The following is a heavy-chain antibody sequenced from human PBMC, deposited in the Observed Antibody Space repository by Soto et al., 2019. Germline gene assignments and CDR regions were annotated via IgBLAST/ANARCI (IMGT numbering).Heavy chain of an antibody. CDR2: IIPIFGTA. CDR3: ARSQYYDFWSGYSVRWLPYYYGKDV. V-gene: IGHV1-69*13. J-gene: IGHJ6*02. D-gene: IGHD3-3*01. CDR1: GGTFSSYA. Sequence: SVKVSCKASGGTFSSYAISWVRQAPGQGLEWMGGIIPIFGTANYAQKFQGRVTITADESTSTAYMELSSLRSEDTAVYYCARSQYYDFWSGYSVRWLPYYYGKDVWGQGTTVTVSS.